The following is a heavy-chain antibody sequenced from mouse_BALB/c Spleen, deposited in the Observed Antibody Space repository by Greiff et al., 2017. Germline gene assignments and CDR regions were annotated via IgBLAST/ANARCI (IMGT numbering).Heavy chain of an antibody. Sequence: EVMLVESGGDFVKPGGSLKLSCAASGFTFSSYGMSWVRQTPDKRLEWVATISSGGSYTYYPDSVKGRFTISRDNAKNTLYLQMSSLKSEDTAMYYCARQPRATGFAYWGQGTLVTVSA. CDR2: ISSGGSYT. D-gene: IGHD3-1*01. CDR1: GFTFSSYG. J-gene: IGHJ3*01. V-gene: IGHV5-6*01. CDR3: ARQPRATGFAY.